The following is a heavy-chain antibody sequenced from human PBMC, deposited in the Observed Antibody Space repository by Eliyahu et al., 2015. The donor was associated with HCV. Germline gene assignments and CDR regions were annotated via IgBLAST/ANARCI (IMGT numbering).Heavy chain of an antibody. CDR3: TTVLLWFGELSWD. J-gene: IGHJ4*02. V-gene: IGHV3-15*01. D-gene: IGHD3-10*01. Sequence: EVQLVESGGGLVKPGGSLRLSCAASGFTFSNAWMSWVRQAPGKGLEWVGRIKSKTDGGTTDYAAPVKGRFTISRDDSKNTLYLQMNSLKTEDTAVYYCTTVLLWFGELSWDWGQGTLVTVSS. CDR1: GFTFSNAW. CDR2: IKSKTDGGTT.